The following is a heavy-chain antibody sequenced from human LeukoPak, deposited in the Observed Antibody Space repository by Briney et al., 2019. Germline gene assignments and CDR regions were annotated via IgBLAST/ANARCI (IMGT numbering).Heavy chain of an antibody. Sequence: GGSLRLSCAASGLILSSYGIHWVRQAPGKGLEWVAVIWYDGSNKYYADSVKGRFTISRDNSKNTLYLQMNSLRAEDTAVYYCARDPSIAAAGFQKYYYYGMDVWGQGTTVTVSS. J-gene: IGHJ6*02. D-gene: IGHD6-13*01. CDR2: IWYDGSNK. CDR1: GLILSSYG. CDR3: ARDPSIAAAGFQKYYYYGMDV. V-gene: IGHV3-33*01.